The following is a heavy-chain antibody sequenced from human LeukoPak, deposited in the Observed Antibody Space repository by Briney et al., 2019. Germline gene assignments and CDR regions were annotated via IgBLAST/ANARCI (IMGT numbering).Heavy chain of an antibody. Sequence: SVKVSCKASGFTFTSSAVQWVRQARGQRLEWIGWIVDGSGNTNYAQKFQERVTITRDMSTSTAYMELSSLRSEDTAVYYCAASPDYYDSSGYSYYFDYWGQGTLVTVSS. D-gene: IGHD3-22*01. CDR1: GFTFTSSA. V-gene: IGHV1-58*01. CDR2: IVDGSGNT. J-gene: IGHJ4*02. CDR3: AASPDYYDSSGYSYYFDY.